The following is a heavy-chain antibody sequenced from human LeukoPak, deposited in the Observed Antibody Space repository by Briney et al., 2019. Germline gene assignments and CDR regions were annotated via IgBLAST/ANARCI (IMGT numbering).Heavy chain of an antibody. CDR3: ARTLIAVAATGWFDP. CDR2: IKQDGSEK. V-gene: IGHV3-7*03. J-gene: IGHJ5*02. CDR1: GFTFSSYW. D-gene: IGHD6-19*01. Sequence: GGSLRLSCAASGFTFSSYWMSWVRQAPGKGLEWVPNIKQDGSEKYYVDSVKGRFTISRDNAKNSLYLQMNSLRAEDTAVYYCARTLIAVAATGWFDPWGQGTLVTVSS.